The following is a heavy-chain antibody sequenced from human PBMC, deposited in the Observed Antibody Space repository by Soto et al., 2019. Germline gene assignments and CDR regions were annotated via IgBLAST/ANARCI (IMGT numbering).Heavy chain of an antibody. J-gene: IGHJ2*01. CDR2: IYWNDDK. CDR3: AHSTRDVVGATTYWYFAL. Sequence: QITFKESGPTLVKPTQTLTLTCTFSGFSLSTSGVGVGWIRQPPGTAMEWLALIYWNDDKRYSPSLKSRLTITKDTTKHQVVLTMTNMDPVDTATYYCAHSTRDVVGATTYWYFALRGRGTLVTVSA. CDR1: GFSLSTSGVG. D-gene: IGHD1-26*01. V-gene: IGHV2-5*01.